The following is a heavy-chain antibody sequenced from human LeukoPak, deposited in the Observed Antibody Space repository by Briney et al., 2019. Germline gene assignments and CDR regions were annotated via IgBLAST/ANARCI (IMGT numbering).Heavy chain of an antibody. CDR3: AREVGLLWFGELYGMDV. CDR2: ISSSSSTI. J-gene: IGHJ6*02. CDR1: GFTFSSYS. D-gene: IGHD3-10*01. V-gene: IGHV3-48*04. Sequence: GGSLRLSCAASGFTFSSYSMNWVRQAPGKGLEWVSYISSSSSTIYYADSVKGRFTISRDNAKNSLYLQMNSLRAEDTAVYYCAREVGLLWFGELYGMDVWGQGTTVTVSS.